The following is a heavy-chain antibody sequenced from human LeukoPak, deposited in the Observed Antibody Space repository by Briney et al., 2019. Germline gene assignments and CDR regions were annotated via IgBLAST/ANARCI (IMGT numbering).Heavy chain of an antibody. V-gene: IGHV4-34*01. CDR2: INHSGST. CDR1: GGSFSGYY. D-gene: IGHD6-6*01. CDR3: ARRYSSSSLWAY. Sequence: SETLSLTCAVYGGSFSGYYWSWTRQPPGKGLEWIGEINHSGSTNYNPSLKSRVTISVDTSKNQFSLKLSSVTAADTAVYYCARRYSSSSLWAYWGQGTLVTVSS. J-gene: IGHJ4*02.